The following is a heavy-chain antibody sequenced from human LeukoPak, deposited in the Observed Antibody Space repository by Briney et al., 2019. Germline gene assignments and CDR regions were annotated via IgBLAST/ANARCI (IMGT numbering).Heavy chain of an antibody. D-gene: IGHD4-17*01. J-gene: IGHJ4*02. CDR2: ISGSASST. V-gene: IGHV3-23*01. Sequence: GGSLRLSCAASGFTFSNYAMSWVRQAPGKGLEWVSAISGSASSTYHADSVKGRFTISRDNSKNTLYLQMNSLRAEDTAVYYCVRDGDNLGRDFDYWGQGTLVTVSS. CDR3: VRDGDNLGRDFDY. CDR1: GFTFSNYA.